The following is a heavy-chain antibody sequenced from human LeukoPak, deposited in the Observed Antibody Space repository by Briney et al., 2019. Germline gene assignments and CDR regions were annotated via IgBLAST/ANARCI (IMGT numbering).Heavy chain of an antibody. D-gene: IGHD1-26*01. CDR1: GYTFTSYG. J-gene: IGHJ5*02. Sequence: ASVKVSCKASGYTFTSYGISWVRQVPGQGLEWMGWISAYNGNTNYAQKLQGRVTMTTDTSTSTAYMELRSLRFDDTAVYYCARDLAGIVGVTAWFDPWGQGTLVTVSS. V-gene: IGHV1-18*01. CDR3: ARDLAGIVGVTAWFDP. CDR2: ISAYNGNT.